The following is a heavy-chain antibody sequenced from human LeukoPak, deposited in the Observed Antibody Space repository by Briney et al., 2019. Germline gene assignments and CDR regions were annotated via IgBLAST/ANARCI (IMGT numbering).Heavy chain of an antibody. J-gene: IGHJ4*02. V-gene: IGHV4-31*03. CDR1: GGSISSGGYY. CDR2: IYYSGST. CDR3: ARDSSSGLDY. Sequence: PSETLSLTCTVSGGSISSGGYYWSWLRQHPGKGLEWIGYIYYSGSTYYNPSLKSRVTISVDTSKNRFSLKLSSVTAADTAVYYCARDSSSGLDYWGQGTLVTVSS. D-gene: IGHD6-13*01.